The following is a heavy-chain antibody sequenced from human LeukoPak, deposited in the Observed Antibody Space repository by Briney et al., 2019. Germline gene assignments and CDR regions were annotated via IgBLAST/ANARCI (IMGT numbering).Heavy chain of an antibody. D-gene: IGHD3-10*01. V-gene: IGHV3-23*01. CDR2: ITGGGTT. CDR1: GFTFSSHG. Sequence: GGSLRLSCAASGFTFSSHGMNWVRQAPGKGLEWVSGITGGGTTYYADSVRGRVTISRDNSKNTLYLQMNSPRAEDTAVYYCARVRGVMGAFDIWGQGTMVTVSS. CDR3: ARVRGVMGAFDI. J-gene: IGHJ3*02.